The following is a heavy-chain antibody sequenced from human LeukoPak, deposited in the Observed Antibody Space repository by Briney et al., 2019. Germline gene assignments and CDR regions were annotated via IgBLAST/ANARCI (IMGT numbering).Heavy chain of an antibody. CDR2: ISGSGGST. CDR3: ARGGSVYYYDSSGSTDAFDI. D-gene: IGHD3-22*01. Sequence: PGGSLRLSCAASGFTFSSYAMSWVRQAPGKGLEWVSAISGSGGSTYYADSVKGRFTISRDNSKNTLYLQMNSLRAEDTAVYYCARGGSVYYYDSSGSTDAFDIWGQGTMVTVSS. V-gene: IGHV3-23*01. CDR1: GFTFSSYA. J-gene: IGHJ3*02.